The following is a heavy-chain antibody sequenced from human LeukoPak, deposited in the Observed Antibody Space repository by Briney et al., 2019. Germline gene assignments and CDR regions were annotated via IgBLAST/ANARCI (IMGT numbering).Heavy chain of an antibody. Sequence: ASVKVSCEASGYTFTRYYVHWVRQAPGQGIEWMGKINPSGGSSSYAQKFQGRVTMTRDTSTSTVYMELSSLRSEDTAVYYCARGNYYDRTFDAFDIWGQGTMVTVSS. J-gene: IGHJ3*02. D-gene: IGHD3-22*01. V-gene: IGHV1-46*01. CDR3: ARGNYYDRTFDAFDI. CDR2: INPSGGSS. CDR1: GYTFTRYY.